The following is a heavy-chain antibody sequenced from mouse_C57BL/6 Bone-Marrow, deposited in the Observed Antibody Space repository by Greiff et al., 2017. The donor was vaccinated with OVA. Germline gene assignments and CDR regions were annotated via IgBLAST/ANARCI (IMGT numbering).Heavy chain of an antibody. V-gene: IGHV1-15*01. CDR3: TRSYSNYYAMDY. CDR1: GYTFTDYE. D-gene: IGHD2-5*01. CDR2: IDPETGGT. J-gene: IGHJ4*01. Sequence: VQLQQSGAELVRPGASVTLSCKASGYTFTDYEMHWVKQTPVHGLEWIGAIDPETGGTAYNQKFKGKAILTAAKSSSTAYMELRSLTSEDSAVNYCTRSYSNYYAMDYWGQGTSVTVSS.